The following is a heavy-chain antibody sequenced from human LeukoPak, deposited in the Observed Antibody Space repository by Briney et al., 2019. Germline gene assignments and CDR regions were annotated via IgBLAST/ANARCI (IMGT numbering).Heavy chain of an antibody. V-gene: IGHV3-21*01. J-gene: IGHJ3*02. CDR3: ARDLPTDIVVVVAAEDSDAFDI. Sequence: GGSLRLSCAASGFIFSSYGMSWFRQAPGKGLEWVSSISSSSSYIYYADSVKGRFTISRDNAKNSLYLQMNSLRAEDTAVYYCARDLPTDIVVVVAAEDSDAFDIWGQGTMVTVSS. CDR2: ISSSSSYI. CDR1: GFIFSSYG. D-gene: IGHD2-15*01.